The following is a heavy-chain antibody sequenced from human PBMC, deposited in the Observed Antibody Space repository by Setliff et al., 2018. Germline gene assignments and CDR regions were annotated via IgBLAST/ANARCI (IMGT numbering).Heavy chain of an antibody. CDR3: ARGPYYDSSGYSPDFFDY. CDR2: IYTSGST. J-gene: IGHJ4*02. CDR1: GGSISSYY. D-gene: IGHD3-22*01. Sequence: SETLSLTCTVSGGSISSYYWSWIRQPPWKGLEWIGYIYTSGSTNYNPSLKSRVTISLDTSKNQFSLKLSSVTAADTAVYYCARGPYYDSSGYSPDFFDYWGQGTLVTVSS. V-gene: IGHV4-4*08.